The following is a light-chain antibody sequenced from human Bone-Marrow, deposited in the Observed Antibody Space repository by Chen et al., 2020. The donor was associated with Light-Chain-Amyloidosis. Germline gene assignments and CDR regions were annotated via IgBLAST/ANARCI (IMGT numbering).Light chain of an antibody. CDR2: DDS. CDR1: NIGSTS. Sequence: SYVLTQPSSVSVAPGQTATIACGGNNIGSTSVHWYQQTPGQAPLLVFYDDSDRPSGLPERLSGSNPGNTATLTISRVEAGNEADYYCQVWDRSSDRPVFGGGTKLTVL. J-gene: IGLJ3*02. V-gene: IGLV3-21*02. CDR3: QVWDRSSDRPV.